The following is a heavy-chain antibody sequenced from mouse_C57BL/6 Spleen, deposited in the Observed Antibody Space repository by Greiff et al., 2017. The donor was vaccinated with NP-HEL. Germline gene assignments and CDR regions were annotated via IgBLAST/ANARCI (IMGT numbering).Heavy chain of an antibody. D-gene: IGHD2-3*01. CDR2: IHPNSGST. Sequence: VQLQQPGAELVKPGASVKLSCKASGYTFTSYWMHWVKQRPGQGLEWIGMIHPNSGSTNYNEKFKSKATLTVDKSSSTAYMQLSSLTSEDSAVYYCARVDGYNWYFDVWGTGTTVTVSS. CDR3: ARVDGYNWYFDV. V-gene: IGHV1-64*01. J-gene: IGHJ1*03. CDR1: GYTFTSYW.